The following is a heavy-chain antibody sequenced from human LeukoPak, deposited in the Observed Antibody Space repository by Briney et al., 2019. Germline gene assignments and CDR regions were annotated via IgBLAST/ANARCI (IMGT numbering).Heavy chain of an antibody. CDR1: GYTFTGYY. CDR3: ATSLDYYGSGSYYNAFDI. CDR2: INPNSGGT. Sequence: GASVKVSCKASGYTFTGYYMHWVRQAPGQGLEWMVCINPNSGGTNYAQKLQGRVTLTRDTSISTAYMKLSRLRSDDTAVYYCATSLDYYGSGSYYNAFDIWGQGTMVTVSS. J-gene: IGHJ3*02. D-gene: IGHD3-10*01. V-gene: IGHV1-2*02.